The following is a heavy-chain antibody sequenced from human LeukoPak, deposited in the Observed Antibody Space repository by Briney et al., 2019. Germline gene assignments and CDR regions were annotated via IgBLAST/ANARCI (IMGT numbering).Heavy chain of an antibody. CDR1: GYTFTGYY. CDR2: INPNSGDT. V-gene: IGHV1-2*02. J-gene: IGHJ4*02. Sequence: GASVKVSCKASGYTFTGYYIHWVRQAPGQGLEWMGWINPNSGDTKYAQKFQGRVTMTRDTSISTAYMELSRLRSDDTAVYYCATQRGSYLWGTDFHYWGQGTLVTVSS. CDR3: ATQRGSYLWGTDFHY. D-gene: IGHD3-16*01.